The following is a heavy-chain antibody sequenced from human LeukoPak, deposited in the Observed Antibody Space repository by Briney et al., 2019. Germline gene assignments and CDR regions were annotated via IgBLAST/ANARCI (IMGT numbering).Heavy chain of an antibody. CDR3: AISGGGKAVAGCYYYYYMDV. Sequence: GGSLRLSCAASGFIFSNYGMHWVRQAPGKGLEWVAVIWYDGSNKYYADSVKGRFTISRDNSKNTLYLQMNSLRAEGTAVYYCAISGGGKAVAGCYYYYYMDVWGKGTTVTVSS. CDR2: IWYDGSNK. CDR1: GFIFSNYG. J-gene: IGHJ6*03. V-gene: IGHV3-33*01. D-gene: IGHD6-19*01.